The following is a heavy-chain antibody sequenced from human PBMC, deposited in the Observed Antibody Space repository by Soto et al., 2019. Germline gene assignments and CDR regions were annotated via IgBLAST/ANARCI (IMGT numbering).Heavy chain of an antibody. J-gene: IGHJ6*03. CDR2: MNPNSGNT. CDR1: GYTFTSYD. V-gene: IGHV1-8*02. Sequence: ASVKVSCKASGYTFTSYDINWVRQATGQGLEWMGWMNPNSGNTGYAQKFQGRVTMTRNTSISTAYMELSSLRSEDTAVYYCARGVAAAIYYYYYYMDVWGKGTTVTVSS. D-gene: IGHD6-19*01. CDR3: ARGVAAAIYYYYYYMDV.